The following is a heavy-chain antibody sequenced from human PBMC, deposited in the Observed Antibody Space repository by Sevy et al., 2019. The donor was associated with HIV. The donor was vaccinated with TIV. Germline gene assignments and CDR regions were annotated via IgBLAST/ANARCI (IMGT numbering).Heavy chain of an antibody. D-gene: IGHD5-18*01. J-gene: IGHJ4*02. Sequence: SETLSLTCTVSGGSISSGGYYWSWIHQHPGKGLEGIGYIYYSGSTYYNPSLKSPVTISVDTSKNQFSLKLSSVTAADTAVYYCASIRGYSFSYWGQGTLVTVSS. CDR2: IYYSGST. V-gene: IGHV4-31*01. CDR1: GGSISSGGYY. CDR3: ASIRGYSFSY.